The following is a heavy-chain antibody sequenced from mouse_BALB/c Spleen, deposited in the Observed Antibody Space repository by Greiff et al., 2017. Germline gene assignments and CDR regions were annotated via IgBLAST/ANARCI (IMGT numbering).Heavy chain of an antibody. CDR2: IWAGGST. Sequence: VQLKESGPGLVAPSQSLSITCTVSGFSLTSYGVHWVRQPPGKGLEWLGVIWAGGSTNYNSALMSRLSISKDNSKSQVFLKMNSLQTDDTAMYYCARDRELGGYAMDYWGQGTSVTVSS. V-gene: IGHV2-9*02. CDR1: GFSLTSYG. CDR3: ARDRELGGYAMDY. J-gene: IGHJ4*01. D-gene: IGHD3-1*01.